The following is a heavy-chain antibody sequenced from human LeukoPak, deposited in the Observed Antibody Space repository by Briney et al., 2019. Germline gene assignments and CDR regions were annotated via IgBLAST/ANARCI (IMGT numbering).Heavy chain of an antibody. J-gene: IGHJ5*02. CDR3: ARSVSKGGHNWFDP. CDR2: IYYSGST. CDR1: GGSISSYY. V-gene: IGHV4-59*08. D-gene: IGHD2-15*01. Sequence: SETLSLTCTASGGSISSYYWSWIRQPPGKGLEWIGYIYYSGSTNYNPSLKSRVTISVDTSKNQFSLKLSSVTAADTAVYYCARSVSKGGHNWFDPWGQGTLVTVSS.